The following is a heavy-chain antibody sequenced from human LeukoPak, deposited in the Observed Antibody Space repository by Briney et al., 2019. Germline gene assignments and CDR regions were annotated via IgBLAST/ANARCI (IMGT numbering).Heavy chain of an antibody. J-gene: IGHJ4*02. CDR1: GFSLSTSGVG. CDR3: AHRPKRRYYDSSGYYLYRAKYYFDY. CDR2: IYWDDDK. V-gene: IGHV2-5*02. D-gene: IGHD3-22*01. Sequence: SGPTLVNPTQTLTLTCTFSGFSLSTSGVGVGWIRQPPGKALEWLALIYWDDDKRYSPSLKSRLTITKDTSKNQVVLTMTNMDPVDTATYYCAHRPKRRYYDSSGYYLYRAKYYFDYWGQGALVTVSS.